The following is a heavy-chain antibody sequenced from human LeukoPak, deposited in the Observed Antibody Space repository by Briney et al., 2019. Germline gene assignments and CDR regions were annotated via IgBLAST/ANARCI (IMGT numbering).Heavy chain of an antibody. D-gene: IGHD5-12*01. CDR1: GFSFSNYA. V-gene: IGHV3-23*01. J-gene: IGHJ4*02. Sequence: GGSLRLSCVASGFSFSNYAMNWFRQAPGKGLEGVSLIVGSSGSTFYADSVKGRFTISRDKSKNTRYLQMNSRRAEEPAVYYCAKGAYDYFELAYFDYWGQGSLVTVYS. CDR3: AKGAYDYFELAYFDY. CDR2: IVGSSGST.